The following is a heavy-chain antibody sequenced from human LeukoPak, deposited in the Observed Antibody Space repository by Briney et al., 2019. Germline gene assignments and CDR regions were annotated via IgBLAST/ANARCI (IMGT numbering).Heavy chain of an antibody. CDR2: INPSGGST. V-gene: IGHV1-46*02. J-gene: IGHJ5*02. CDR1: GYTFNNHY. Sequence: ASVKVSCKASGYTFNNHYMYWVRQAPGQGLEWMGVINPSGGSTSYAQKFQGRVTMTRDTSTRTVYMEVNSLRSEDTAVYYCAKLAASETGEGSWGQGTLVTVSS. D-gene: IGHD6-13*01. CDR3: AKLAASETGEGS.